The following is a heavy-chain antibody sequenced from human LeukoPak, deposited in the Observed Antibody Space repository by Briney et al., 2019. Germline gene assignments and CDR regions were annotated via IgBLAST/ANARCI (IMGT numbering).Heavy chain of an antibody. J-gene: IGHJ4*02. CDR1: GGSISRYY. V-gene: IGHV4-4*07. D-gene: IGHD6-13*01. CDR3: ARQTGYSSTLFDY. CDR2: IYTSGST. Sequence: PSETLSLTCTVSGGSISRYYWSWIRQPAGKGLEWIGRIYTSGSTNYNPSLKSRVTMSVDTSKNQFSLQLSSVTAADTAVYYCARQTGYSSTLFDYWGQGTLVTVSS.